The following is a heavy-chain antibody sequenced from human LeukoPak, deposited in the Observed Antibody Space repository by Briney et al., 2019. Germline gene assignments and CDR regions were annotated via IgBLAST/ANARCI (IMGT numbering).Heavy chain of an antibody. J-gene: IGHJ4*02. Sequence: ASVKVSCKASGGTFSSYAISWVRQAPGQGLGWMGGIVPIFGTANYAQKFQGRVTITADESTSTAYMELSSLRSEDTAVYYCARDKSIGCDYWGQGTLVTVSS. CDR3: ARDKSIGCDY. V-gene: IGHV1-69*13. CDR1: GGTFSSYA. D-gene: IGHD2-15*01. CDR2: IVPIFGTA.